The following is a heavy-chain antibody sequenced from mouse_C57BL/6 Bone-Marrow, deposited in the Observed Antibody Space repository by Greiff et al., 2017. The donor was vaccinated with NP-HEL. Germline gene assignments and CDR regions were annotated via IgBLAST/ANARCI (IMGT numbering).Heavy chain of an antibody. CDR2: INYDGSST. D-gene: IGHD2-5*01. CDR3: ARVEDSNYYYAMDY. J-gene: IGHJ4*01. V-gene: IGHV5-16*01. Sequence: EVKLVESEGGLVQPGSSMKLSCTASGFTFSDYYMAWVRQVPEKGLEWVANINYDGSSTYYLDSLKSRFIISRDNAKNILYMQMSSLKSEDTATYYCARVEDSNYYYAMDYWGQGTSVTVSS. CDR1: GFTFSDYY.